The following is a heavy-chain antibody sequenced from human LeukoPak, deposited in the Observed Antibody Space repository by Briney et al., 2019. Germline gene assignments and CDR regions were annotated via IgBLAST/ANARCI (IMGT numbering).Heavy chain of an antibody. J-gene: IGHJ4*02. D-gene: IGHD1-1*01. CDR1: GFTFRAYA. CDR2: ISNNGGSS. CDR3: VKITSVTGGDC. Sequence: GGSLRLSCSASGFTFRAYAKYWVRQAPGKGLEYVSGISNNGGSSFYADSVKGRFTISRDNSKNTLYLQMSSLRAEDTALYYCVKITSVTGGDCWGQGTRLTVSS. V-gene: IGHV3-64D*09.